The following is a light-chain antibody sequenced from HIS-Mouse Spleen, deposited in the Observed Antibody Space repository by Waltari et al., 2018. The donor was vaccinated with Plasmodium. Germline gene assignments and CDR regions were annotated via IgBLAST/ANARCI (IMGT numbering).Light chain of an antibody. CDR1: QSGSSIY. CDR2: GAS. V-gene: IGKV3-20*01. J-gene: IGKJ5*01. Sequence: EIVLTQSPGTLSLSPGERATLSCRASQSGSSIYLAWYQQNPGQAHRLLILGASSRATGIPDRVSGSGSGTDFTLTISRLEPEDFAVYYCQQYGSSPITFGQGTRLEIK. CDR3: QQYGSSPIT.